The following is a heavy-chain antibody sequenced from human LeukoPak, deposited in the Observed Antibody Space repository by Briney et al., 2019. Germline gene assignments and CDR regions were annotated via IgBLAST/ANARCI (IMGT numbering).Heavy chain of an antibody. J-gene: IGHJ4*02. Sequence: GGSLRLSCAASGFTFSSYAMYWVRQAPGKGLEWVAVISYDGSNKYYADSVKGRFTISRDNSKNTLYLQMNSLRAEDTAVYYCARDFLPELLRYYFDYWGQGTLVTVSS. CDR3: ARDFLPELLRYYFDY. D-gene: IGHD1-26*01. V-gene: IGHV3-30-3*01. CDR1: GFTFSSYA. CDR2: ISYDGSNK.